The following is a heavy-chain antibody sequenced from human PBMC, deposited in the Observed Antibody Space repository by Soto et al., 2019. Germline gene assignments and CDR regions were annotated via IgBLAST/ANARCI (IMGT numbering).Heavy chain of an antibody. D-gene: IGHD2-2*01. CDR2: IYHSGST. Sequence: SESLSLTCAVSGGSISSSNWWSWVRPPPGKGLEWIGEIYHSGSTNYNPSLKSRVTISVDKSKNQFSLKLSTVSAADTAVYYCARDFGPAAGGGMDVWGQGTTVTVS. CDR3: ARDFGPAAGGGMDV. V-gene: IGHV4-4*02. CDR1: GGSISSSNW. J-gene: IGHJ6*02.